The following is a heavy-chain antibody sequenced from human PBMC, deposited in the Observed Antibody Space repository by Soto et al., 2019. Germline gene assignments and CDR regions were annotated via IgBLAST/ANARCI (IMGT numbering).Heavy chain of an antibody. CDR1: GYTFTSYA. J-gene: IGHJ3*02. CDR2: INAGNGNT. CDR3: ARGPLTMIVVGGYAVDI. Sequence: ASVKISCKASGYTFTSYAMHWVRQAPGQRLEWMGWINAGNGNTKYSQKFQGRVTITRDTSASTAYMELSSLRSEDTAVYYCARGPLTMIVVGGYAVDIWGQGTMVTVS. V-gene: IGHV1-3*01. D-gene: IGHD3-22*01.